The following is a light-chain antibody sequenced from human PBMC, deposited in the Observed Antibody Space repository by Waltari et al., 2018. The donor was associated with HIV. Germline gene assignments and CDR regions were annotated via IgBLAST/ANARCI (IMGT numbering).Light chain of an antibody. J-gene: IGLJ3*02. Sequence: QSVLTQPPSASGTPGQRVNISCSGSSSNIGSNTVNWYQQLPGTAPKLLIYSNNQRPSGFPDRFSGSKSGTSASLAISGLQSEDEADYYCAAWDDSLNGWVFGGGTKLTVL. V-gene: IGLV1-44*01. CDR2: SNN. CDR3: AAWDDSLNGWV. CDR1: SSNIGSNT.